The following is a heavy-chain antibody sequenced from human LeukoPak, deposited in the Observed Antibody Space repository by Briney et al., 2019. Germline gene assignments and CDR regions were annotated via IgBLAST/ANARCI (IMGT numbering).Heavy chain of an antibody. CDR3: AGLRVVSSAWFYLDY. D-gene: IGHD6-19*01. CDR1: GGSISSSSYY. J-gene: IGHJ4*02. CDR2: IYYSGST. Sequence: PSETLSLTCTVSGGSISSSSYYWGWIRQPPGKGLEWIGSIYYSGSTYYNPSLKSRVTISVDTSKNQFSLKSSSVTAADTAVYYCAGLRVVSSAWFYLDYWGQGTLVTVSS. V-gene: IGHV4-39*01.